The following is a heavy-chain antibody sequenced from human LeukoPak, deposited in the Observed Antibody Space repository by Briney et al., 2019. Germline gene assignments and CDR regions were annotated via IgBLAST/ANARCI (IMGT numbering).Heavy chain of an antibody. CDR1: GGSISSYY. CDR2: IYTSGST. CDR3: ARVGRDRDYYYYYMDV. V-gene: IGHV4-4*07. J-gene: IGHJ6*03. Sequence: SETLSPTCTVSGGSISSYYWSWIRQPAGKGLEWIGRIYTSGSTNYNPSLKSRVTMSVDTSKNQFSLKLSSVTAADTAVYYCARVGRDRDYYYYYMDVWGKGTTVTVSS.